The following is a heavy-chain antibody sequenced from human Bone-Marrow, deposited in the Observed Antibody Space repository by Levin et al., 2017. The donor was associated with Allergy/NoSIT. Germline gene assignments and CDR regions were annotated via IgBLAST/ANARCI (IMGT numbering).Heavy chain of an antibody. V-gene: IGHV1-46*01. CDR3: ARELGGTYYFDY. Sequence: VASVKVSCKASGYSFTNYHIHWVRQAPGQGLEWMGTIFSSAGNTRYAQQFRGRVTMTGDTSTDTVYMELSSLTSEDTAVYYCARELGGTYYFDYWGQGALVTVSS. CDR1: GYSFTNYH. D-gene: IGHD7-27*01. CDR2: IFSSAGNT. J-gene: IGHJ4*02.